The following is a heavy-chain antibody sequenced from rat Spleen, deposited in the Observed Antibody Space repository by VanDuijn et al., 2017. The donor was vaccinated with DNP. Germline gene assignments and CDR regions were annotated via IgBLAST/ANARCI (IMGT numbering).Heavy chain of an antibody. CDR2: INSAGST. CDR1: GYFIPTSNR. V-gene: IGHV3-3*01. J-gene: IGHJ2*01. Sequence: EVQLQESGPGLVKPSQSLSLTCSVTGYFIPTSNRWNWIRKFPGNKLEWMGYINSAGSTIYNPSLESRVSITRDTSKNQFSLQLNSVTTEDTATYYCTTEGVFDYWGQGVMVTVSS. CDR3: TTEGVFDY. D-gene: IGHD1-10*01.